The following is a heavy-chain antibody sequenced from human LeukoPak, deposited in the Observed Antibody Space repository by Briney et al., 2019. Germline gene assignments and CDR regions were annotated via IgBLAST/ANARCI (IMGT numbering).Heavy chain of an antibody. D-gene: IGHD3-10*01. J-gene: IGHJ6*02. Sequence: GGSLRLSCTASGFTFSTYAMAWVRQAPGKGLEWLSYITSSSKINYADSVKGRFTISRDNAKNSLYLQMNSLRAEDTAVYYCAKIMGGDAFGELLYQNAYYYYYYGMDVWGQGTTVTVSS. CDR2: ITSSSKI. CDR3: AKIMGGDAFGELLYQNAYYYYYYGMDV. CDR1: GFTFSTYA. V-gene: IGHV3-48*01.